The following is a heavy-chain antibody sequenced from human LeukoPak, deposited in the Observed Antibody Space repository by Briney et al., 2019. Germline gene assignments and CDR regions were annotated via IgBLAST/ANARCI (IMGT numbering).Heavy chain of an antibody. CDR3: ARGDCSGGSCLDDAFDI. V-gene: IGHV1-69*05. CDR1: GGTFSSYA. D-gene: IGHD2-15*01. Sequence: VASVKVSCKASGGTFSSYAISWVRQAPGQGLEWMGGIIPIFGTANYAQKFQGRVTITTDESTSTAYMELSSLRSEDTAVDYCARGDCSGGSCLDDAFDIWGQGTMVTVSS. CDR2: IIPIFGTA. J-gene: IGHJ3*02.